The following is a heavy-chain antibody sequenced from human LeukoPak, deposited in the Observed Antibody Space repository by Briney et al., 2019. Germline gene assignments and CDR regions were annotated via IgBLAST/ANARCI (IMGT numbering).Heavy chain of an antibody. Sequence: ASVKVSCKASAASGYTFTGYYMLWVRQAPGQGLEWMGWINPDSGGTNYAQKFQGRVTMTRDTSISTAYMELSSLRSDDTAVYYCARDWQYSSSFDYWGQGTLVTVSS. CDR1: GYTFTGYY. CDR2: INPDSGGT. CDR3: ARDWQYSSSFDY. V-gene: IGHV1-2*02. J-gene: IGHJ4*02. D-gene: IGHD6-6*01.